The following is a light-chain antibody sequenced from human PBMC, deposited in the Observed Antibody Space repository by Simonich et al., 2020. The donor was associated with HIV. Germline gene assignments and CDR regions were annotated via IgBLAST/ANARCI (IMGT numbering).Light chain of an antibody. CDR3: QQYYITPHT. V-gene: IGKV4-1*01. CDR2: WSS. CDR1: QSVLYSSNNKDY. Sequence: DIVMTQSPDSLAVSLGERATINCKSSQSVLYSSNNKDYLAWYQQKAGQPPKLLIYWSSTRESGVPDRFRGSGSETDFTLTISSLQAEDVAVYYCQQYYITPHTFGQGTKVEIK. J-gene: IGKJ1*01.